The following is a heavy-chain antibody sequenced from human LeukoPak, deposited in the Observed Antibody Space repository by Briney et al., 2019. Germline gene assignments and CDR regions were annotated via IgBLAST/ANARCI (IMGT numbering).Heavy chain of an antibody. D-gene: IGHD3-10*01. J-gene: IGHJ4*02. V-gene: IGHV3-64D*06. CDR3: VKNPNELRSFFDF. CDR1: GFXFSAYS. Sequence: GGSLRLSCSASGFXFSAYSIHWVRQAPGKGLKYVSGITSNGGSTDYADSVKGRFTISRDNSKNTLYLQMSSLRAEDTAVYHCVKNPNELRSFFDFWGQGTLVTVSS. CDR2: ITSNGGST.